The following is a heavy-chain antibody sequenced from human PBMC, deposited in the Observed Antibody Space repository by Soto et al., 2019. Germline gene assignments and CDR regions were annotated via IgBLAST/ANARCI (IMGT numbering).Heavy chain of an antibody. CDR3: VRDGKKNLRDWFDP. Sequence: XATLSLTINVSGPSLSGYCWSWIRQPPGKGLEWIGRIYATGSSDYNPSLKSRITISVDMSKKQFSLTLRSVTAADTAMYYCVRDGKKNLRDWFDPWGQGILVTVPS. V-gene: IGHV4-4*07. J-gene: IGHJ5*02. CDR1: GPSLSGYC. D-gene: IGHD1-1*01. CDR2: IYATGSS.